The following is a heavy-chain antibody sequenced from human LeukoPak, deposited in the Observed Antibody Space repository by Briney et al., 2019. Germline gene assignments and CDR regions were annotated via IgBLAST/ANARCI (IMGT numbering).Heavy chain of an antibody. Sequence: GGSLRLSRAASGFTFSSYAMSWVRQAPGKGLEWVSAISGSGGSTYYADSVKGRFTISRDNSKNTLYLQMNSLRAEDTAVYYCAKDRAYCGGDCYTFFDYWGQGTLVTVSS. CDR2: ISGSGGST. D-gene: IGHD2-21*02. J-gene: IGHJ4*02. CDR1: GFTFSSYA. CDR3: AKDRAYCGGDCYTFFDY. V-gene: IGHV3-23*01.